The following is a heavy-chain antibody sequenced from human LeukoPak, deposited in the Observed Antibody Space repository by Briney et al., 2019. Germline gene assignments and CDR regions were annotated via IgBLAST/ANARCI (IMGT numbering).Heavy chain of an antibody. D-gene: IGHD2-2*01. Sequence: GGSLRLSCAASGFTFSSYDMNWVRQAPGKGLEWVSSISGSSTYIYYADSVKGRFTISRDNAKNSLYLQMNSLRAEDTTVYYCARDRFGTSLDAFDIWGQGTMVSVSS. CDR3: ARDRFGTSLDAFDI. J-gene: IGHJ3*02. V-gene: IGHV3-21*01. CDR1: GFTFSSYD. CDR2: ISGSSTYI.